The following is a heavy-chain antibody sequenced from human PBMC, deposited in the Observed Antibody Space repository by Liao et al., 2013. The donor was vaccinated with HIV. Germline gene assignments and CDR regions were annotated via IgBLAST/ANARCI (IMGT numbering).Heavy chain of an antibody. J-gene: IGHJ4*02. Sequence: QVQLQESGPGQVRPSETLSLTCTVSGGFIRGYYWTWIRQAPGRGLEWIGHIRDSGSTNYNPSLKSRVTISVDTSKNELSLKLTSVTAADTAVYYCARDTEGYSSDWKALDYWGQGTLVIVSS. CDR2: IRDSGST. CDR3: ARDTEGYSSDWKALDY. CDR1: GGFIRGYY. V-gene: IGHV4-59*01. D-gene: IGHD6-19*01.